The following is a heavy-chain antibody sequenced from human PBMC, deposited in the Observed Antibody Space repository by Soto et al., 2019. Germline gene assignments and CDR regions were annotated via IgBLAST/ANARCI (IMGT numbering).Heavy chain of an antibody. CDR2: ISGSGGST. CDR1: GFTFSSYA. Sequence: GGSLRLSCAASGFTFSSYAMSWVRQAPGKGLEWVSAISGSGGSTYYADSVKGRFTISRDNSKNTLYLQMNSLRAEDTAVYYCAKVPQWLSYYYGMDVWGQGTTVTVSS. J-gene: IGHJ6*02. V-gene: IGHV3-23*01. CDR3: AKVPQWLSYYYGMDV. D-gene: IGHD6-19*01.